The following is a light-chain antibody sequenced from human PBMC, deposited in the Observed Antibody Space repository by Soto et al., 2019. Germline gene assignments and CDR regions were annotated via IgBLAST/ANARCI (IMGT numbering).Light chain of an antibody. CDR3: QQYKSYSRT. Sequence: DIQMTQSPSTLSASVVDRVTITCRASQSISSWLAWYQQKPGKVPKLLIYMASSLESGVPSRFSGSGSGTEFTLTISSLQPDDFATYYCQQYKSYSRTFGQGTKVEIK. CDR1: QSISSW. J-gene: IGKJ1*01. CDR2: MAS. V-gene: IGKV1-5*03.